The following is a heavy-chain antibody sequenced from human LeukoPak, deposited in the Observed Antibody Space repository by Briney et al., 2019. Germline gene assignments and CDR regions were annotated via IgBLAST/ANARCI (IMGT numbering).Heavy chain of an antibody. CDR2: IYPDDSET. V-gene: IGHV5-51*01. CDR1: GYSFTNYW. D-gene: IGHD5-24*01. CDR3: ARHARDGYASGNYYMDV. Sequence: GESLKISCKGSGYSFTNYWIGWVRQMPGKGLEWMGIIYPDDSETRYSPSFQGHVTISADKSISTASLHWSSLKASDTAMYYCARHARDGYASGNYYMDVWGKGTPVTVSS. J-gene: IGHJ6*03.